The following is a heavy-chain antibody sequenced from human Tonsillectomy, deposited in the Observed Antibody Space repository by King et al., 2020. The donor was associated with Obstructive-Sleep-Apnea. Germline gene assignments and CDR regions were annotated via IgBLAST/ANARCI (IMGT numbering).Heavy chain of an antibody. Sequence: QLQESGPGLVKPSETLSLTCTVSGGSISSITYYWGWIRQPPGKVLGWIGYIFLSGSTYYNPSLRSRVTISIDTSKNQFSLKLSSVTAADTAVYYCARGKKFYYDSSGYPNWYFDLWGRGTLITVSS. D-gene: IGHD3-22*01. V-gene: IGHV4-39*07. CDR1: GGSISSITYY. J-gene: IGHJ2*01. CDR2: IFLSGST. CDR3: ARGKKFYYDSSGYPNWYFDL.